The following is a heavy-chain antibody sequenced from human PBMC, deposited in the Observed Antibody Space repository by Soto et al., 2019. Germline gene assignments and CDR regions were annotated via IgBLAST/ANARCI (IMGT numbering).Heavy chain of an antibody. CDR2: SSDRRTGNT. Sequence: EVHLLESGGGLVQPGGSLRLSCAASGFTFSSYTLNWVRRAPGKGLEWVATSSDRRTGNTHYSDSGGGRFTLSRDYSRNILFLQMDSLRADDTALYYCTTWLTAHFDYWGRGTQVTVSS. V-gene: IGHV3-23*01. CDR1: GFTFSSYT. J-gene: IGHJ4*02. D-gene: IGHD2-21*02. CDR3: TTWLTAHFDY.